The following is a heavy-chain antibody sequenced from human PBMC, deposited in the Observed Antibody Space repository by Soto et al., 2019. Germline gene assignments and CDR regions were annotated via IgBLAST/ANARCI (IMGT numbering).Heavy chain of an antibody. CDR3: ARRGNYDQFDP. D-gene: IGHD3-3*01. Sequence: SETLSLNVVVSGGSISSSSYYGGWIRQPPGKGLECIGSIYYSGRTYYNPSLKSRFTISVDTSKNQFSLKLSSVTDADTAVYYCARRGNYDQFDPWGQGTLVTVSS. J-gene: IGHJ5*02. CDR1: GGSISSSSYY. V-gene: IGHV4-39*01. CDR2: IYYSGRT.